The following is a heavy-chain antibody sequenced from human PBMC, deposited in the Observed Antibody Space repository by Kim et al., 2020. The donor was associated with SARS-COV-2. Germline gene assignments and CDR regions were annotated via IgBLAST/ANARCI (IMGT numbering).Heavy chain of an antibody. V-gene: IGHV4-31*02. D-gene: IGHD2-15*01. Sequence: YSTPSRKSRVTISVDTSKNQFSLKLSSVTAADTAVYYCARVVVGATGWFDPWGQGTLVTVSS. J-gene: IGHJ5*02. CDR3: ARVVVGATGWFDP.